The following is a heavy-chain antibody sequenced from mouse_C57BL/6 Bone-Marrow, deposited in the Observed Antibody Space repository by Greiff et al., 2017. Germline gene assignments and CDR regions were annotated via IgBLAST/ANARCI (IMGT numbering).Heavy chain of an antibody. CDR2: IDPANGNT. V-gene: IGHV14-3*01. CDR1: GFNIKNTD. D-gene: IGHD1-1*01. Sequence: VQLKESVAELVRPGASVKLSCTASGFNIKNTDMHWVKQRPEQGLEWIGRIDPANGNTKYAPKFQGKATITADKSSNTDYLQLSSLTSEDTAIYYCASMGGSSGYWGPGTTLTVSS. CDR3: ASMGGSSGY. J-gene: IGHJ2*01.